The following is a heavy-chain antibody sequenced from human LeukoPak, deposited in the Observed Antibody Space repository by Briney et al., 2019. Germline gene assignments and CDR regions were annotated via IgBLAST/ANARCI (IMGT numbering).Heavy chain of an antibody. V-gene: IGHV1-18*01. CDR2: ISAYNGNT. J-gene: IGHJ4*02. CDR1: GYTFTSYG. D-gene: IGHD3-3*01. CDR3: ARGPDFWSGYYNPQTEFDY. Sequence: GASVKVSCKASGYTFTSYGISWVRQAPGQGLEWMGWISAYNGNTNYAQKLQGRVTMTTDTSTSTAYMELRSLRSDDTAVYYCARGPDFWSGYYNPQTEFDYWGQGTLVTVSS.